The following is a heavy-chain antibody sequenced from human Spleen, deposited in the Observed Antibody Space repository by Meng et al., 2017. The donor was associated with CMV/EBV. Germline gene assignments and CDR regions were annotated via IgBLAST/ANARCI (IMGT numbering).Heavy chain of an antibody. J-gene: IGHJ4*02. Sequence: GESLKISCAASGSKFISYDIHWVRQAPGKGLEWVACLQYRGGNKYYADSVKGRFTISRDNSKNTMYLQMNGLGSEDTAVYYCARPLSAMTYTVAVWGQGTLVTVSS. CDR3: ARPLSAMTYTVAV. CDR2: LQYRGGNK. D-gene: IGHD2-2*01. V-gene: IGHV3-30*02. CDR1: GSKFISYD.